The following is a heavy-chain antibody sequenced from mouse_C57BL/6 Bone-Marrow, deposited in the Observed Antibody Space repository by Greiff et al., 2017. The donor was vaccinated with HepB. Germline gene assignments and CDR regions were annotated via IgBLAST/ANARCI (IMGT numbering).Heavy chain of an antibody. J-gene: IGHJ4*01. CDR3: ARSHSYYYGSSLSAMDY. V-gene: IGHV1-18*01. Sequence: EVQRVESGPELVKPGASVKIPCKASGYTFTDYNMDWVKQSHGKSLEWIGDINPNNGGTIYNQKFKGKATLTVDKSSSTAYMELRSLTSEDTAVYYCARSHSYYYGSSLSAMDYWGQGTSVTVSS. CDR1: GYTFTDYN. D-gene: IGHD1-1*01. CDR2: INPNNGGT.